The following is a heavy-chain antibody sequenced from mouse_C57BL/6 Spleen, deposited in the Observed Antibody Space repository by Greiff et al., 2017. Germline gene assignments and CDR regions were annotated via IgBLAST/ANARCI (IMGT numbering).Heavy chain of an antibody. D-gene: IGHD4-1*01. CDR1: GYTFTSYW. CDR3: ASSLGRGTWFAY. J-gene: IGHJ3*01. Sequence: VQLQQPGAELVKPGASVKVSCKASGYTFTSYWMHWVKQRPGQGLEWIGRIHPSDSDTNYNQKFKGKATLTVDKSSSTAYMQLSSLTSEDSAVYYCASSLGRGTWFAYWGQGTLVTVSA. CDR2: IHPSDSDT. V-gene: IGHV1-74*04.